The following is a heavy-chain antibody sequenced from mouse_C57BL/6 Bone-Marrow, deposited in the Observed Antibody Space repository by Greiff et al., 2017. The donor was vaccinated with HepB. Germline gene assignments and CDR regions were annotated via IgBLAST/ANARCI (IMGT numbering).Heavy chain of an antibody. CDR1: GYAFSSSW. J-gene: IGHJ2*01. D-gene: IGHD3-2*02. CDR2: IYPGDGDT. V-gene: IGHV1-82*01. CDR3: AREKEDSSGYGDY. Sequence: QVQLQQSGPELVKPGASVKISCKASGYAFSSSWMNWVKQRPGKGLEWIGRIYPGDGDTNYNGKFKGKATLTADKSSSTAYMQLSSLTSEDSAVYFCAREKEDSSGYGDYWGQGTTLTVSS.